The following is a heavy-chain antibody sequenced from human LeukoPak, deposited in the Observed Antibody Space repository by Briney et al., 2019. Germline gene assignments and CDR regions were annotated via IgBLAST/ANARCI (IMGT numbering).Heavy chain of an antibody. D-gene: IGHD3-9*01. Sequence: GESLQISCQGSGYTFTNYWIGWVRQMPGKGLEWMGIIYPGDSFTRYSPSFQGQVTISADKSISTAYLQWSSLKASDTPMYYCARWGSYDILTGYGFDPWGQGTLVTVSS. V-gene: IGHV5-51*01. CDR2: IYPGDSFT. CDR3: ARWGSYDILTGYGFDP. J-gene: IGHJ5*02. CDR1: GYTFTNYW.